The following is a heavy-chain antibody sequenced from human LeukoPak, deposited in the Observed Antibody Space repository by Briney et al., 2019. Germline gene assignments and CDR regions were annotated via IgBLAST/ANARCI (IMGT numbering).Heavy chain of an antibody. Sequence: ESLQISCEVSGHRFTNHWIGWVRQMPGKGLEWMGIINLGDSDTKYSPSFQGQVTISLDKSISTAYLQWRSLKASDTAMYYCARRPYSGSPNWFDPWGQGTLVTVSS. CDR3: ARRPYSGSPNWFDP. CDR1: GHRFTNHW. J-gene: IGHJ5*02. CDR2: INLGDSDT. D-gene: IGHD1-26*01. V-gene: IGHV5-51*01.